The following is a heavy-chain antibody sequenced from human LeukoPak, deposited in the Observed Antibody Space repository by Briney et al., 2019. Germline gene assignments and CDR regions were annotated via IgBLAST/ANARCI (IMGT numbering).Heavy chain of an antibody. CDR2: INPNSGGT. CDR3: ARDIVVVPAAAYYFDY. V-gene: IGHV1-2*02. J-gene: IGHJ4*02. D-gene: IGHD2-2*01. Sequence: ASVKVSCKASGYTFTSYGISWVRQAPGQGLEWMGWINPNSGGTNYAQKFQGRVTMTRDTSISTAYMELSRLRSDDTAVYYCARDIVVVPAAAYYFDYWGQGTLVTVSS. CDR1: GYTFTSYG.